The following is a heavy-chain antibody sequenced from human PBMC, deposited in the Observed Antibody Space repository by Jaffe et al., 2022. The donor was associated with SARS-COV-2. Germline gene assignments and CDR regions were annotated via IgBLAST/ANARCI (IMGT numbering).Heavy chain of an antibody. CDR2: IYYSGST. J-gene: IGHJ4*02. CDR1: GGSISSSSYY. V-gene: IGHV4-39*01. CDR3: ARHPGQYCSSTSCYIRGYYFDY. D-gene: IGHD2-2*02. Sequence: QLQLQESGPGLVKPSETLSLTCTVSGGSISSSSYYWGWIRQPPGKGLEWIGSIYYSGSTYYNPSLKSRVTISVDTSKNQFSLKLSSVTAADTAVYYCARHPGQYCSSTSCYIRGYYFDYWGQGTLVTVSS.